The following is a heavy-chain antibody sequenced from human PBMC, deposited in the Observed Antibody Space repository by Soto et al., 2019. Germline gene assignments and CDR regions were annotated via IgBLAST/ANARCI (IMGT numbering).Heavy chain of an antibody. CDR1: TFTFSSSG. CDR2: ISGSGGRT. Sequence: EVQLLESGGGLVQPGGSLRLSCAASTFTFSSSGMSWVRQTPGKGLECVSGISGSGGRTYYADSVKGRFTISRDNSKNTLYLQMNSLRVEDTALYYFARVEGDYDGAPYGFDYWGQGTLVTVSS. J-gene: IGHJ4*02. CDR3: ARVEGDYDGAPYGFDY. D-gene: IGHD3-16*01. V-gene: IGHV3-23*01.